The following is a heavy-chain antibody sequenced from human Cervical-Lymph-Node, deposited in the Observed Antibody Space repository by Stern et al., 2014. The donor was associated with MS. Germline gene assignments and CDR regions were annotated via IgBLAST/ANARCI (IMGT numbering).Heavy chain of an antibody. CDR2: IWYDGSNK. J-gene: IGHJ3*02. CDR1: GFTFSSYG. Sequence: MQLVESGGGVVQPGRSLRLSCAASGFTFSSYGMHWVRQAPGKGLEWVAVIWYDGSNKYYADSVKGRFTISRDNSKNTLYLQMNSLRAEDTAVYYCARGHYAFDIWGQGTMVTVSS. CDR3: ARGHYAFDI. V-gene: IGHV3-33*01.